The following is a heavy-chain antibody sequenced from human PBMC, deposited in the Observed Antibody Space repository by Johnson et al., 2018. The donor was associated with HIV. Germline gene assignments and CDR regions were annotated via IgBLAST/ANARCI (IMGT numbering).Heavy chain of an antibody. D-gene: IGHD1-14*01. V-gene: IGHV3-66*02. CDR2: IYSGGSGGRT. CDR3: ARENWNHAGAFDI. Sequence: VQLVESGGGLVQPGGSLRLSCAVSGFTVSTNYMSWVRQTPGKGLEWVSVIYSGGSGGRTYYVDSVKGRFTISRDNSKNTLYLQMNSLRTEDMAVYYCARENWNHAGAFDIWGQGTMVTVSS. J-gene: IGHJ3*02. CDR1: GFTVSTNY.